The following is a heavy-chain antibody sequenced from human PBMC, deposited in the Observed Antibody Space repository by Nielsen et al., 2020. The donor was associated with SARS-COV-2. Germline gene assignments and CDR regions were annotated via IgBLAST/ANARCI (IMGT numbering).Heavy chain of an antibody. D-gene: IGHD3-3*01. CDR1: GGSISSYY. V-gene: IGHV4-59*01. CDR2: IYYSGST. Sequence: SATLSLTCTVSGGSISSYYWSWIRQPPGKGLEWIGYIYYSGSTNYNPSLKSRVTISVDTSKNQFSLKLSSVTAADTAVYYCARAPRITIFGVVSYFDYWGQGTLVTVSS. J-gene: IGHJ4*02. CDR3: ARAPRITIFGVVSYFDY.